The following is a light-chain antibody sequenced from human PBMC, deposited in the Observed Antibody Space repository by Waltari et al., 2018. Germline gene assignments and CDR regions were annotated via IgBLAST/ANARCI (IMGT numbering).Light chain of an antibody. CDR1: QIISTSY. CDR3: QKYGSTPRP. Sequence: EIVLTQSPGTLSLSPGERASLSCRASQIISTSYLAWDQQKPGQAPRLLIYGASRRATGIPDRFNGSGSGTDFTLTISRLEPEDFAVYYCQKYGSTPRPFGGGTKVEIK. V-gene: IGKV3-20*01. J-gene: IGKJ4*01. CDR2: GAS.